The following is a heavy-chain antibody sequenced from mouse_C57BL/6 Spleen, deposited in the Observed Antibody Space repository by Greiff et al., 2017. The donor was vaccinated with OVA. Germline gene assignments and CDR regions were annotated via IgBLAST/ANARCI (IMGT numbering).Heavy chain of an antibody. CDR3: ARSYYYGSSSWYAY. V-gene: IGHV1-80*01. CDR2: IYPGDGDT. CDR1: GYAFSSYW. J-gene: IGHJ3*01. D-gene: IGHD1-1*01. Sequence: QVQLKQSGAELVKPGASVKISCKASGYAFSSYWMTWVKQRPGKGLEWIGKIYPGDGDTKYNGKFKGKATLTADKSSSTAYMQLSSLTSEDSAVYFCARSYYYGSSSWYAYWGQGTLVTVSA.